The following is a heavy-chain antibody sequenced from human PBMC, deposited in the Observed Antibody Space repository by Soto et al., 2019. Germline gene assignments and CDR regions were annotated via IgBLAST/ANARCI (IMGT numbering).Heavy chain of an antibody. D-gene: IGHD6-13*01. CDR2: TYYRSKWYN. CDR1: GDSVSSNSAA. Sequence: PSQTLSLTCAISGDSVSSNSAAWNWIRQSPSRGLEWLGGTYYRSKWYNDYAVSVKSRITINPDTSKNQFSLQLNSVTPEDTAVYYCAKAAYSSSWYKVDYWGPGTLVTVSS. V-gene: IGHV6-1*01. CDR3: AKAAYSSSWYKVDY. J-gene: IGHJ4*02.